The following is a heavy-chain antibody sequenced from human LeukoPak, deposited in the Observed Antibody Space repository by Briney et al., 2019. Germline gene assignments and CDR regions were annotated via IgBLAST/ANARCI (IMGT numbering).Heavy chain of an antibody. CDR1: GGSFSSYG. D-gene: IGHD3-10*02. CDR2: MNPSSGNT. CDR3: ARGPVEAVFGVSTED. Sequence: ASVKVSCKASGGSFSSYGIGWVRQATGQGLEWMGWMNPSSGNTGYAQKFQGRVSMTRDTSISTAYMELSSLRSEDTAVYYCARGPVEAVFGVSTEDWGQGTTVTVSS. J-gene: IGHJ6*02. V-gene: IGHV1-8*02.